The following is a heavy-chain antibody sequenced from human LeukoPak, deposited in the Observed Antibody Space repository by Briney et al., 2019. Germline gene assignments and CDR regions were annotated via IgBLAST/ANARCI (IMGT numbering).Heavy chain of an antibody. CDR3: AKEQRLVRKRPFDY. CDR2: ISSSGSTI. CDR1: GFTFSDYY. J-gene: IGHJ4*02. V-gene: IGHV3-11*01. Sequence: GGSLRLSCAASGFTFSDYYMSWIRQAPGKGLEWVSYISSSGSTIYYADSVKGRFTISRDNAKNSLYLQMNSLRAEDTAVYYCAKEQRLVRKRPFDYWGQGTLVTVSS. D-gene: IGHD6-19*01.